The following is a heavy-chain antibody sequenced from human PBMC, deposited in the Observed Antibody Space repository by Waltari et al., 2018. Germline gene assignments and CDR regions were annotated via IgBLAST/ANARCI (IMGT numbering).Heavy chain of an antibody. D-gene: IGHD3-10*01. V-gene: IGHV4-34*01. J-gene: IGHJ6*03. CDR2: INHSGST. CDR1: GGSFSGYY. Sequence: QVQLQQWGAGLLKPSETLSLTCAVYGGSFSGYYWSWIRQPPGKGLEWIGEINHSGSTNSSTSLKSRVTISVDTSKNQFSLKLRSVTAADTAVYYCARGHGSGVYYYYYYYMDVWGKGTTVTISS. CDR3: ARGHGSGVYYYYYYYMDV.